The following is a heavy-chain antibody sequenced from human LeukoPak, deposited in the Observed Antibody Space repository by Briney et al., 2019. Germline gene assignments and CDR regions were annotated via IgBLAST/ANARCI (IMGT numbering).Heavy chain of an antibody. CDR3: AREVVIFPDYYYYGMDV. D-gene: IGHD3-9*01. Sequence: GGSLRLSCAASGFPFRDYYMTWIRQAPGKGLEWISYISRSGDSLYYAESVEGRFTISRDNAKNSLFLQMNSLRADDTAVYYCAREVVIFPDYYYYGMDVWGQGPTVTVSS. V-gene: IGHV3-11*01. CDR1: GFPFRDYY. J-gene: IGHJ6*02. CDR2: ISRSGDSL.